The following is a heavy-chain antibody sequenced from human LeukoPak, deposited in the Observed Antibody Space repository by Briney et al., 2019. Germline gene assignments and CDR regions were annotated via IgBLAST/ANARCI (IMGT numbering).Heavy chain of an antibody. CDR3: AKDRYCSSTSCSFDY. D-gene: IGHD2-2*01. V-gene: IGHV3-66*01. Sequence: GGSLRLSCAASGFTVSSNYMSWVRQAPGKGLEWVSVIYSGGSTYYADSVKGRFTISRDNSKNTLYLQMNSLRAEDTAVYYCAKDRYCSSTSCSFDYWGQGTLVTVSS. CDR2: IYSGGST. J-gene: IGHJ4*02. CDR1: GFTVSSNY.